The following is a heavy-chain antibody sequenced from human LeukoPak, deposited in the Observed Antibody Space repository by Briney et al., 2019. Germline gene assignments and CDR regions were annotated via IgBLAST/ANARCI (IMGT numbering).Heavy chain of an antibody. CDR1: GGSISSAGYY. CDR3: AAEYTYGTYYFDY. Sequence: SQTLSLTCSVSGGSISSAGYYWSWIRQHPGKGLEWIGYIYYSGSTYYNPSLKSRVSISVDTSENQFSLKLSSVTAADTAVYYCAAEYTYGTYYFDYWGQGTLVTVSS. J-gene: IGHJ4*02. D-gene: IGHD5-18*01. V-gene: IGHV4-31*03. CDR2: IYYSGST.